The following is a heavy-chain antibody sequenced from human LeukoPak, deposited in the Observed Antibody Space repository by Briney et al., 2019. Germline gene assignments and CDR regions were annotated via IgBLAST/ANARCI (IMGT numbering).Heavy chain of an antibody. CDR1: GFTFSSYS. J-gene: IGHJ4*02. CDR3: ARGRHALGSSEDGIGY. CDR2: ISSSRSNI. D-gene: IGHD6-6*01. Sequence: GGALRLSCAASGFTFSSYSMKWVRQAPGKGREGVSSISSSRSNIYYADSVKGRFTISRDNAKNSLYLHMNSLRADDTAVYYCARGRHALGSSEDGIGYWGQGTLVTVSS. V-gene: IGHV3-21*01.